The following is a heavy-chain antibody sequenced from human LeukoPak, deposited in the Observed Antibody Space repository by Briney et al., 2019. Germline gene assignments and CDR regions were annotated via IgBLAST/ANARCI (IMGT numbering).Heavy chain of an antibody. CDR2: LYHSDSA. CDR1: GYSISNGYY. J-gene: IGHJ6*03. V-gene: IGHV4-38-2*01. CDR3: ARQHDSYYYYYIDV. Sequence: PSETLSLTCAVSGYSISNGYYWVWIRQPPGRGLEWIGSLYHSDSAYYNTSLRSRVSMSVDTSKNQFSLTLSFVTAADTAVYYCARQHDSYYYYYIDVRGSGTRSPSP.